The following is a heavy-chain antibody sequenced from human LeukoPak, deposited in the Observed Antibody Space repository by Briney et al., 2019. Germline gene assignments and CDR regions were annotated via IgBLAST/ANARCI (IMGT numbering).Heavy chain of an antibody. J-gene: IGHJ3*02. CDR1: GGTFSSYA. CDR3: ASFGAAGVPLTADAFDI. Sequence: SVKVTCKASGGTFSSYAISWVRQAPGQGLEWMGRIIPIFGIANYAQKFQGRVTITADKSTSTAYTELSSLRSEDTAVYYCASFGAAGVPLTADAFDIWGQGTMVTVSS. D-gene: IGHD3-3*01. V-gene: IGHV1-69*04. CDR2: IIPIFGIA.